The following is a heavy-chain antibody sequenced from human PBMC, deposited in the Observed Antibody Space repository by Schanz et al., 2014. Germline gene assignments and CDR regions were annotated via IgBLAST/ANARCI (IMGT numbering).Heavy chain of an antibody. Sequence: EVQLAASGGGLVQPGGSLRLSCAASGFNFSDYAMCWVRQAPGKGLDWVSAISGGGGTTYYTDSVKGRFTISRDNSKSTLYLQMNSLRAEDTAVYYCAKDAENTAMITDYFDYWGQGTLVTVSS. J-gene: IGHJ4*02. CDR2: ISGGGGTT. D-gene: IGHD5-18*01. CDR3: AKDAENTAMITDYFDY. V-gene: IGHV3-23*04. CDR1: GFNFSDYA.